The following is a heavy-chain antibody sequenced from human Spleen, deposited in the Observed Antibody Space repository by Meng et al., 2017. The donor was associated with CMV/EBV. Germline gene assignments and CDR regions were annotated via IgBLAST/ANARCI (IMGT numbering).Heavy chain of an antibody. J-gene: IGHJ5*02. D-gene: IGHD2-2*01. V-gene: IGHV1-24*01. CDR1: GYTLTELS. CDR3: AFGRCSSTSCEHNWFDP. Sequence: ASVKVSCKVSGYTLTELSMHWVRQAPGKGLEWMGGFDPEDGETIYAQKFQGRVTMTEDTSTDTAYMELSSLRSEDTAGYYCAFGRCSSTSCEHNWFDPWGQGTLVTVSS. CDR2: FDPEDGET.